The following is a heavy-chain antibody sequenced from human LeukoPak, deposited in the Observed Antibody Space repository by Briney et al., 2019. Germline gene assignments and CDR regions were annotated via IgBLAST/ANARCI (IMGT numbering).Heavy chain of an antibody. D-gene: IGHD6-19*01. CDR2: IYSGGST. V-gene: IGHV3-66*01. Sequence: GGSLRLSCAASGFTVSSNYMSWVRQAPGKGLEWVSVIYSGGSTYYADSVKGRFTISRDNSKNTLYLQMNSLRAEDTAVYYCARDRAVAGTSGMDVWGQGTTVTVSS. CDR3: ARDRAVAGTSGMDV. CDR1: GFTVSSNY. J-gene: IGHJ6*02.